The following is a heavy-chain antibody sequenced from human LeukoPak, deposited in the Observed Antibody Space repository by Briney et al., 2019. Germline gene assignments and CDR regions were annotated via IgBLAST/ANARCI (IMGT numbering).Heavy chain of an antibody. CDR1: GDSVSGYY. CDR3: ARAGSGWNGYFQH. J-gene: IGHJ1*01. Sequence: SETLSLTCGVSGDSVSGYYWSWIRRPPEKGLEWIGYIHSSGSTNYSPSPKSRLALSVDTSKNQFSLNLSSVTAADTAVYYCARAGSGWNGYFQHWGQGTLVTVSS. V-gene: IGHV4-59*02. CDR2: IHSSGST. D-gene: IGHD6-19*01.